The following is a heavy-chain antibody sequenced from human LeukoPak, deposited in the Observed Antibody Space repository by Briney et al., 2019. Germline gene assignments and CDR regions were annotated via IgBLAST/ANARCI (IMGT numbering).Heavy chain of an antibody. CDR2: IYYSGST. CDR1: GGSISSYY. CDR3: ASNCGGDCYSLDY. Sequence: SVTLSLTCTVSGGSISSYYWSWIRQPPGKGLEWIGYIYYSGSTNYNPSLKSRVTISVDTSKNQFSLKLSSVTAADTAVYYCASNCGGDCYSLDYWGQGTLVTVSS. D-gene: IGHD2-21*02. J-gene: IGHJ4*02. V-gene: IGHV4-59*08.